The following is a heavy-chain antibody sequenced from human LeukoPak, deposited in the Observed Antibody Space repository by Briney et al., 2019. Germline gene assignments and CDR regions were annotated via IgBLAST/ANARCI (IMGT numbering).Heavy chain of an antibody. J-gene: IGHJ4*02. Sequence: GGSLRLSCAASGFTFSSYWMSWVRQAPGKGLEWVANIKQDGSEKYYVDSVKGRFTISRDNARNSLYLQMNSLRAEDTAVYYCATSQGSWPDYFDYWGQGTLVTVSS. CDR3: ATSQGSWPDYFDY. CDR2: IKQDGSEK. CDR1: GFTFSSYW. D-gene: IGHD6-13*01. V-gene: IGHV3-7*01.